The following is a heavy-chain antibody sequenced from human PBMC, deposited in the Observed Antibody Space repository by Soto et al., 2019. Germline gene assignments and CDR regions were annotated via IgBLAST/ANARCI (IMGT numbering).Heavy chain of an antibody. D-gene: IGHD6-13*01. CDR3: ARHGPIAAAGTVFDY. J-gene: IGHJ4*02. V-gene: IGHV4-59*08. CDR2: IDYSGST. Sequence: QVQLQESGPGLVKPSETLSLTCTVSGGSISNYYWSWIRQPPGKGLEWIGYIDYSGSTRYNPSLKXRXTXXVDTSKYQFSLKLSSVSAADTAVYYCARHGPIAAAGTVFDYWGQGTLVTVSS. CDR1: GGSISNYY.